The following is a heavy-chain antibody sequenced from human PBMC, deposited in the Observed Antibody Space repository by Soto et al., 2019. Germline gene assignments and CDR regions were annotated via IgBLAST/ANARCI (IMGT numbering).Heavy chain of an antibody. V-gene: IGHV1-69*13. CDR2: IIPIFGTA. J-gene: IGHJ5*02. Sequence: SVKVSCKASGGTFSSYAISWVRQAPGQGLEWMGGIIPIFGTANYAQKFQGRVTITADESTSTAYMELSSLRSEDTAVYYCARENISGYDFWVPNWFDPWGQGTLVTVSS. CDR1: GGTFSSYA. D-gene: IGHD3-3*01. CDR3: ARENISGYDFWVPNWFDP.